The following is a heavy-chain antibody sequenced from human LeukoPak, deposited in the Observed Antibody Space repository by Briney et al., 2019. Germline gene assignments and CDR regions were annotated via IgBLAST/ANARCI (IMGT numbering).Heavy chain of an antibody. CDR1: GFTFSSYG. CDR3: ANEPDYYDILTEVDY. V-gene: IGHV3-30*02. J-gene: IGHJ4*02. Sequence: GGSLRLSCAASGFTFSSYGMHWVRQAPGKGLEWVAFIRYDGSNKYYADSVKGRFAISRDNSKNTLYLQMNSLRAEDTAVFYCANEPDYYDILTEVDYWGQGTLVTVSS. CDR2: IRYDGSNK. D-gene: IGHD3-9*01.